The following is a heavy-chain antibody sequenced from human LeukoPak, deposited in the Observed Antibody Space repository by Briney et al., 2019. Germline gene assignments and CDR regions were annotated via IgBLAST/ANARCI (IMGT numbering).Heavy chain of an antibody. V-gene: IGHV3-30*02. J-gene: IGHJ4*02. CDR3: AKDWAGRASGTFDY. CDR2: IFYDGGNK. D-gene: IGHD1-26*01. CDR1: GFTFSSYG. Sequence: TGGSLSLSCAASGFTFSSYGMQWVRQAPNEGLGWMAFIFYDGGNKYYRDSVKGRFTISRDNSKNTLYLEMNSLRVEDTALYTGAKDWAGRASGTFDYWGQGTLVTVSS.